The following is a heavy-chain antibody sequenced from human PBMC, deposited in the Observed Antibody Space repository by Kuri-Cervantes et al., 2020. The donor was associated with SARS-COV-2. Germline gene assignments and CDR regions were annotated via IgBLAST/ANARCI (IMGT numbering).Heavy chain of an antibody. Sequence: SETLSLTCTVSGGSISSYYWGWIRQPPGKGLEWIGSIYHSGSTYYNPSLKSRVTISVDTSKNQSSPKLSSVTAADTAVYYCARRTVGHFDLWGRGTLVTVSS. J-gene: IGHJ2*01. CDR1: GGSISSYY. CDR3: ARRTVGHFDL. V-gene: IGHV4-38-2*02. D-gene: IGHD3-16*01. CDR2: IYHSGST.